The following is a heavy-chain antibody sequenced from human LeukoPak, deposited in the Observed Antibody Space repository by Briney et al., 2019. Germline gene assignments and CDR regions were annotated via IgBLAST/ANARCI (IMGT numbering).Heavy chain of an antibody. J-gene: IGHJ4*02. CDR2: IYYSGST. V-gene: IGHV4-59*12. CDR1: GGSISSYY. CDR3: ASNTYYYGSGSYNPFDY. Sequence: PSETLSLTCTVSGGSISSYYWSWIRQPPGKGLEWIGYIYYSGSTYYNPSLKSRVTISVDTSKNQFSLKLSSVTAADTAVYYCASNTYYYGSGSYNPFDYWGQGTLVTVSS. D-gene: IGHD3-10*01.